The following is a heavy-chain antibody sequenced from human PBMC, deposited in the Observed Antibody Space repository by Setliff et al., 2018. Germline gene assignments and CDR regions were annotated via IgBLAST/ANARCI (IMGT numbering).Heavy chain of an antibody. Sequence: GESLKISCAASGFIFGSFGMYWVRQAPGKGLEWVSFVRYDGSTKYYTESVKGRFTISRDNSRNTLDLQMNSLRPEDTAVYYCAKDYYEFWSGYPTNAFDIWGQGTMVTVSS. CDR2: VRYDGSTK. D-gene: IGHD3-3*01. V-gene: IGHV3-30*02. CDR3: AKDYYEFWSGYPTNAFDI. CDR1: GFIFGSFG. J-gene: IGHJ3*02.